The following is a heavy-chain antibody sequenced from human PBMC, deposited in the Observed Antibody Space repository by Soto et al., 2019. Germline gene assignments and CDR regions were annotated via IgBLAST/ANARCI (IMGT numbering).Heavy chain of an antibody. CDR2: ISYDGSNK. V-gene: IGHV3-30-3*01. D-gene: IGHD4-17*01. CDR3: ARDLDYGGNSGYYYYGMDV. J-gene: IGHJ6*02. CDR1: GFTFSSYA. Sequence: QVQLVESGGGVVQPGRSLRLSCAASGFTFSSYAMHWVRQAPGKGLEWVAVISYDGSNKYYADSVKGRFTISRDNSKNTLYLQMNSLRAEDTAVYYCARDLDYGGNSGYYYYGMDVWGQGTTVTVSS.